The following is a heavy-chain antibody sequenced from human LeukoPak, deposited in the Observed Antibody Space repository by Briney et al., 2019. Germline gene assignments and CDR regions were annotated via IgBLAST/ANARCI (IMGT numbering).Heavy chain of an antibody. CDR2: IKQDGSDK. Sequence: GGSLRLSCAASGFTFSSYWMSWVRQAPGKGLEWVANIKQDGSDKYYVDSVKGRFTISRDNANNSLSLQMNSLRAEDTALYYCAKDISPLQFLLDYWGQGTLVTVSS. CDR1: GFTFSSYW. V-gene: IGHV3-7*03. D-gene: IGHD5-24*01. J-gene: IGHJ4*02. CDR3: AKDISPLQFLLDY.